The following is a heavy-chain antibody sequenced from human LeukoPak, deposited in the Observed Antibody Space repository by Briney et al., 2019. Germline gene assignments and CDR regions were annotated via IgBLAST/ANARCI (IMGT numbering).Heavy chain of an antibody. CDR1: GGSFSGYY. J-gene: IGHJ6*02. CDR3: ARVGGYSGYDYSSRHGMDV. V-gene: IGHV4-34*01. CDR2: INHSGST. Sequence: KPSETLSLTCAVYGGSFSGYYWSWIRQPPGKGLEWIGEINHSGSTNYNPSLKSRVTISVDTSKNQFSPKLSSVTAADTAVYYCARVGGYSGYDYSSRHGMDVWGQGTTVTVSS. D-gene: IGHD5-12*01.